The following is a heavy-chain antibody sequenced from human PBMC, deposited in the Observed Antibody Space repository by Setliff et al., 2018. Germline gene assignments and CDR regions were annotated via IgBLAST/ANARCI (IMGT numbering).Heavy chain of an antibody. V-gene: IGHV1-8*03. CDR2: INGGNGNT. D-gene: IGHD3-10*01. CDR1: GYTFTSYG. CDR3: ARAELLWFGGFDP. Sequence: VASVKVSCKASGYTFTSYGISWVRQAPGQRLEWMGWINGGNGNTKYSQKFQGRITITRNTSISTAYMELSSLRSEDTAVYYCARAELLWFGGFDPWGQGTLVTVSS. J-gene: IGHJ5*02.